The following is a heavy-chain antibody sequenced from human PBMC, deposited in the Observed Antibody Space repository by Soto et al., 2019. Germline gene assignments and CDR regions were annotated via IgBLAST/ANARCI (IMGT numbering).Heavy chain of an antibody. CDR2: IIPILGIA. V-gene: IGHV1-69*02. J-gene: IGHJ4*02. CDR1: GGTFSSYT. Sequence: QVQLVQSGAEVKKPGSSVKVSCKASGGTFSSYTISWVRQAPGQGLEWMGRIIPILGIANYAQKFQDRVTITADKSTSTADMELSSLRSEDTAVYYCARVGYSSSWYEDYWGQGTLVTVSS. CDR3: ARVGYSSSWYEDY. D-gene: IGHD6-13*01.